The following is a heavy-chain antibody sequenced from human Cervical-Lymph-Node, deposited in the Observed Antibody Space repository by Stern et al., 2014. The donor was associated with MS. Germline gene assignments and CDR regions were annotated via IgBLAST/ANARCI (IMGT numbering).Heavy chain of an antibody. J-gene: IGHJ4*02. D-gene: IGHD3-22*01. CDR1: GHTFTSYA. CDR2: INTNTGKP. V-gene: IGHV7-4-1*02. CDR3: ARAPYDSGFPFDY. Sequence: QVQLVESGTELKKPGASVKVSCKASGHTFTSYAMNWVRQAPGQGLEWMGWINTNTGKPKYAQSFQGRVIFSLDNSVSTAYLQLSSLEAEDAAVYYCARAPYDSGFPFDYWGQGTLVTVSS.